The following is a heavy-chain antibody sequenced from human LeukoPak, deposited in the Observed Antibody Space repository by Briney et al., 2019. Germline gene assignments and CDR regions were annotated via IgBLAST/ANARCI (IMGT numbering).Heavy chain of an antibody. D-gene: IGHD3-3*01. V-gene: IGHV1-8*03. CDR1: GYTFTNYD. CDR3: ARTRQYDFWSGSLYYMDV. CDR2: MNPNSGNT. J-gene: IGHJ6*03. Sequence: ASVKVSCKASGYTFTNYDINWVRQATGQGLEWMGWMNPNSGNTGYAQKFQGRVSITRNTSTSTAYMELSSLRSEDTAVYYCARTRQYDFWSGSLYYMDVWGKGTTVTVSS.